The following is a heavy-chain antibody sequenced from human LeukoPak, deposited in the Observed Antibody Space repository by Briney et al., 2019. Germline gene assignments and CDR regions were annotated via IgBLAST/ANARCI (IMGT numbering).Heavy chain of an antibody. CDR1: GFTFSSYA. J-gene: IGHJ4*02. Sequence: GGSLRLSCAASGFTFSSYAMPWVRQAPGKGLEWVAVISYDGSNKYYADSVKGRFTISRDNSKNTLYLQMNSLRAEDTAVYYCARGTDLVGATTDLDYWGQGTLVTVSS. CDR2: ISYDGSNK. CDR3: ARGTDLVGATTDLDY. D-gene: IGHD1-26*01. V-gene: IGHV3-30-3*01.